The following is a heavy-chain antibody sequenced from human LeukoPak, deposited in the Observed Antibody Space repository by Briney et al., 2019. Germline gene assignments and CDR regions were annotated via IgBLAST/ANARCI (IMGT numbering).Heavy chain of an antibody. CDR1: GGSISSNY. Sequence: KASETLSLTCAISGGSISSNYWSWLRQPPGKGLEWIGYCHYSGNTNYNPPLKSRATISVDMSKNQFSLTLNSVTAADTAVYYCARSASSTSRSAFDIWGQGTRVTASS. CDR2: CHYSGNT. CDR3: ARSASSTSRSAFDI. V-gene: IGHV4-59*13. J-gene: IGHJ3*02.